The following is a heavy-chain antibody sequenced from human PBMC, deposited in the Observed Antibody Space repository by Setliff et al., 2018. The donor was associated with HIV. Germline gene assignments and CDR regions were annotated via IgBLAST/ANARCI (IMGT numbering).Heavy chain of an antibody. CDR1: GASFTTHY. Sequence: SETLSLTCTVSGASFTTHYWSLIRQPPGKGLEWIGHIYYSGSTYDNPSLKSRFSISIDTSKNRFSLEVASVTAADTAVYYCARGAYPREFYFDSWGQGRLVTVSS. J-gene: IGHJ4*02. CDR2: IYYSGST. D-gene: IGHD2-21*01. CDR3: ARGAYPREFYFDS. V-gene: IGHV4-59*11.